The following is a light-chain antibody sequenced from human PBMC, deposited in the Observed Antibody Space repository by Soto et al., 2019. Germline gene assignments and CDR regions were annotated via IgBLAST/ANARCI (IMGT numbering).Light chain of an antibody. CDR1: QSVNNY. J-gene: IGKJ3*01. CDR3: QHRNNRPFS. CDR2: DAS. V-gene: IGKV3-11*01. Sequence: ESVLTQSPGTLYLSPGERATLSCRASQSVNNYLAWSQQRPGQAPRLLIYDASNRATGIPARFSGSGSGTDFTLTISSLEPEDFAVYYCQHRNNRPFSFGPGTKVDI.